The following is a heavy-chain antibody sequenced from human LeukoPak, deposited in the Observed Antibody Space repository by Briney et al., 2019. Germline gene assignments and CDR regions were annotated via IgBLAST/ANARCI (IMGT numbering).Heavy chain of an antibody. CDR2: ISAYNGNT. CDR3: ARDYNPQWLHYNYWYFDL. Sequence: GASVKVSCKTSGYTFTSYGISWVRQAPGQGLEWMGWISAYNGNTNYAQKLQGRVTMTTDTSTSTAYMELRSLRSDDTAVYCCARDYNPQWLHYNYWYFDLWGRGTLVTVSS. CDR1: GYTFTSYG. D-gene: IGHD5-12*01. V-gene: IGHV1-18*01. J-gene: IGHJ2*01.